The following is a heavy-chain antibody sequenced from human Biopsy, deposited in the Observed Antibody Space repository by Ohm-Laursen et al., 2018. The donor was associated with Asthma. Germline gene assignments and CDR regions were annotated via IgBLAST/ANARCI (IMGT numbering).Heavy chain of an antibody. CDR3: AREVDYSHYYGIDV. CDR2: ISVYNGNT. CDR1: GYTFNSAG. J-gene: IGHJ6*02. V-gene: IGHV1-18*01. Sequence: ASVKVSCKTSGYTFNSAGITWVRQAPGQGLEWMGWISVYNGNTKVAQKLQDRVTMITDTSTSTAYMELRSLRSDDTAVYFCAREVDYSHYYGIDVWGQGTTVTVS. D-gene: IGHD3-10*01.